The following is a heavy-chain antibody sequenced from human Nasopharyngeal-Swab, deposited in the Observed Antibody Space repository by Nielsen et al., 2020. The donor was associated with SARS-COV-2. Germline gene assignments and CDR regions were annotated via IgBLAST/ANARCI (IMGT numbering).Heavy chain of an antibody. CDR1: GFTFTSYA. CDR3: ARVTYYYGSGGNFDY. V-gene: IGHV3-30*04. Sequence: GESLKISCAASGFTFTSYAMHWVRQAPGKGLEWVAVISYDGSSSYYADSVKGRFIISRDNSKNTLYLRMNSLRAEDTAVYYCARVTYYYGSGGNFDYWGQGTLVTVSS. CDR2: ISYDGSSS. D-gene: IGHD3-10*01. J-gene: IGHJ4*02.